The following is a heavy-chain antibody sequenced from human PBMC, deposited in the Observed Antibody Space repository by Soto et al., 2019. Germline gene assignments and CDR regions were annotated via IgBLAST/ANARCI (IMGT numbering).Heavy chain of an antibody. Sequence: GASVKVSGTASGGTFSSYAISCVRQAPGQGLEWMGGIIPIFGTANYAQKFQGRVTITADESTSTAYMELSSLRSEDTAVYYCARDRVGSGSYYIAYYFDYWGQGTLVTVSS. D-gene: IGHD3-10*01. CDR1: GGTFSSYA. CDR2: IIPIFGTA. J-gene: IGHJ4*02. V-gene: IGHV1-69*13. CDR3: ARDRVGSGSYYIAYYFDY.